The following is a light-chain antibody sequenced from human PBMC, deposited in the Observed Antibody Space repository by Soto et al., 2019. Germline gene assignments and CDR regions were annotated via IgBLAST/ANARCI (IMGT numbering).Light chain of an antibody. CDR1: QSISSY. CDR2: AAS. V-gene: IGKV1-39*01. J-gene: IGKJ3*01. Sequence: DIQMTQSPSSLSASVGDRVTITCRASQSISSYLNWYQQKPGKAPKLLIYAASSLQSGVPSRFSGSGSGTDFTLTISSLQPEDFATYYCQQSDITPYTFGPGTKVDI. CDR3: QQSDITPYT.